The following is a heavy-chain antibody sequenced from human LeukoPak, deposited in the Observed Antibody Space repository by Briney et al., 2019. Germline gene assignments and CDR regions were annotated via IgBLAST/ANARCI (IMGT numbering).Heavy chain of an antibody. CDR2: IYYSGST. V-gene: IGHV4-59*01. CDR1: GGSISSYY. CDR3: ARAHYDSSGYYYRAAFDI. J-gene: IGHJ3*02. D-gene: IGHD3-22*01. Sequence: SETLSLTCTVSGGSISSYYWSWIRQPPGKGLEWIGYIYYSGSTNYNPSLKSRVTISVDTSKNQFSLKLSSVTAADTAVYYCARAHYDSSGYYYRAAFDIWGQGTMVTVSS.